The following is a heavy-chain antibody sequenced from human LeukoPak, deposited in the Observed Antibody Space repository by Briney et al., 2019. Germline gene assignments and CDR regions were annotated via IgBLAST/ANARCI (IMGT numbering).Heavy chain of an antibody. Sequence: SVKVSCKASGGTFSSYAISWVRQAPGQGLEWMGRIIPILGIANYAQKFQGRVTITADKSTSTAYMELSSLRSEDTAVYYCARGLYDIPRCYYGMDVWGQGTTVTVSS. J-gene: IGHJ6*02. D-gene: IGHD3-9*01. CDR2: IIPILGIA. CDR3: ARGLYDIPRCYYGMDV. CDR1: GGTFSSYA. V-gene: IGHV1-69*04.